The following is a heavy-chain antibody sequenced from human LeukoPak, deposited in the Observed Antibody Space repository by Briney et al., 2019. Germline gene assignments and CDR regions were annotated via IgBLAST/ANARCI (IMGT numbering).Heavy chain of an antibody. CDR1: GFTFSSYE. CDR3: ASSPSTTVTTLFDY. D-gene: IGHD4-17*01. CDR2: TSSSGSTI. V-gene: IGHV3-48*03. J-gene: IGHJ4*02. Sequence: GGSLRLSCAASGFTFSSYEMNWVRQAPGKGLEWVSYTSSSGSTIYYADSVKGRFTISRDNAKNSLYLQMNSLRAEDTAVYYCASSPSTTVTTLFDYWGQGTLVTVSS.